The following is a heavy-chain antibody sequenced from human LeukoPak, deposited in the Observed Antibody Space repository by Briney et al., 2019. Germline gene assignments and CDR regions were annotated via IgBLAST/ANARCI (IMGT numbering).Heavy chain of an antibody. Sequence: GGSLRLSCAASGFTFSSYGMHWVRQAPGEGLEWVAVISYDGSNKYYADSVKGRFTISRDNSKDTLYLQMNSLRAEDTAVYYCAKVATVTTDYWGQGTLVTVSS. CDR2: ISYDGSNK. D-gene: IGHD4-17*01. CDR1: GFTFSSYG. J-gene: IGHJ4*02. V-gene: IGHV3-30*18. CDR3: AKVATVTTDY.